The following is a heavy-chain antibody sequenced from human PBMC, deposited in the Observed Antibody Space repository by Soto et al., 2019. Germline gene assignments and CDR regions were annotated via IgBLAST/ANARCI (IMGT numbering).Heavy chain of an antibody. CDR3: ARTPDPINGRNVLRFLEWYSGHFDY. V-gene: IGHV3-48*01. D-gene: IGHD3-3*01. J-gene: IGHJ4*02. CDR2: ISSSSSTI. Sequence: GGSLRLSCAASGFTFSSYSMNWVRQAPGKGLEWVSYISSSSSTIYYADCVKGRFTISRDNAKNSLYLQMNSLRAEDTAVYYCARTPDPINGRNVLRFLEWYSGHFDYWGQGTLVTVSS. CDR1: GFTFSSYS.